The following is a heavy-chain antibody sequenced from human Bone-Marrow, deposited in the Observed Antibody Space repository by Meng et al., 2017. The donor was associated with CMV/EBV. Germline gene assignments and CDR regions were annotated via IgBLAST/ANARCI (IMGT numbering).Heavy chain of an antibody. CDR2: ISHDGINK. V-gene: IGHV3-30*03. Sequence: SCAASGVTISSCVIHWVRQAPGKGLEWVAAISHDGINKYYADSVKGRFTISRDNSKNTLYLQMDSLSAEDTAVHYCAREVTTETFDYWGQGTLVTVSS. CDR1: GVTISSCV. CDR3: AREVTTETFDY. D-gene: IGHD4-11*01. J-gene: IGHJ4*02.